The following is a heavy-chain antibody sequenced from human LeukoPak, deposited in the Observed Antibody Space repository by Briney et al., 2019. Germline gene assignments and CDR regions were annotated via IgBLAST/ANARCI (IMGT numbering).Heavy chain of an antibody. J-gene: IGHJ4*02. D-gene: IGHD6-19*01. CDR1: RFTVSSNY. CDR2: IYSGGST. CDR3: ARAAVARAPFDY. Sequence: GGSLRLSCAVSRFTVSSNYMSWVRQAPGKGLEWVSVIYSGGSTYYADSVKGRFTISRDHSKNTLYLQMNSLRAEDTAVYYCARAAVARAPFDYWGREPWSPSP. V-gene: IGHV3-53*01.